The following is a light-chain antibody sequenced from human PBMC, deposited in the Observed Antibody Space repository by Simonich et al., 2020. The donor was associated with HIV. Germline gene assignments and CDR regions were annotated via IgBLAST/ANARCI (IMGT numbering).Light chain of an antibody. CDR3: CSYAGSWV. J-gene: IGLJ3*02. CDR2: DGS. Sequence: QSALTQPASVSGSPGQSITISGPGTSSDVGGYNYVSWYQQHPCKAPKLIIYDGSKRPSGVSNRFSGSKSGNTASLTIAGLQAEDEADYYCCSYAGSWVFGGGTKLTVL. V-gene: IGLV2-23*01. CDR1: SSDVGGYNY.